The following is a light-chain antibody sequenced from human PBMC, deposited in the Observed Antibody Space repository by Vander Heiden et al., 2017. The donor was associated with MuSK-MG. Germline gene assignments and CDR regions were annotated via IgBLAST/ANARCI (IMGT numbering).Light chain of an antibody. Sequence: QSALTQPASVSGSSGQSITISCPGTSSDVGSYNLVSWYQQHPGKAPKLMIYEVSKRPSGVSNRFSGSKSGNTASLTISGLQDEDEADYYCCSYAGSSTYVFGTGTKVTVL. J-gene: IGLJ1*01. V-gene: IGLV2-23*02. CDR1: SSDVGSYNL. CDR3: CSYAGSSTYV. CDR2: EVS.